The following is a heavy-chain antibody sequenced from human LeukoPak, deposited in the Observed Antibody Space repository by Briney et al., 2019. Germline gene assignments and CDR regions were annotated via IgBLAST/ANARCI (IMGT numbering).Heavy chain of an antibody. CDR1: GYTFTVNY. CDR3: ARESGNYYGSGSYYKNWFDP. CDR2: MNPNSGVT. V-gene: IGHV1-2*02. J-gene: IGHJ5*02. Sequence: ASVKVSCKPSGYTFTVNYLHWVRQAPGQGLEWVGWMNPNSGVTGYAQNFQGRVTMTRDTSISTAYMELSRLRSDDTAVYYCARESGNYYGSGSYYKNWFDPWGQGTLVTVSS. D-gene: IGHD3-10*01.